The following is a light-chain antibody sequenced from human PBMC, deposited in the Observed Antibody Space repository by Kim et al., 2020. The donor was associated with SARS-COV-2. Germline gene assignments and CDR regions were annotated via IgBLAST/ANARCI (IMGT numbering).Light chain of an antibody. CDR1: QSVSSSY. V-gene: IGKV3-20*01. Sequence: PGERATLACRASQSVSSSYLAWYQQKPGQAPRLLIYGASSRATGIPDRFSGSGSGTDFTLTISRLEPEDFAVYYCQQYGSSPLYTFGQGTKLEI. J-gene: IGKJ2*01. CDR2: GAS. CDR3: QQYGSSPLYT.